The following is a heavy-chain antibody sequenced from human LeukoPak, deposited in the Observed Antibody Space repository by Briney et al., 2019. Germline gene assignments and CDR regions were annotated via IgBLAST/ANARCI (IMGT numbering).Heavy chain of an antibody. D-gene: IGHD1-26*01. J-gene: IGHJ5*02. V-gene: IGHV4-59*01. CDR2: IYYTGST. Sequence: KPSETLSLTCAVYGGSISTYYWSWIRQPPGKGLEWIGYIYYTGSTSYNPSLKSRVTMSLDASKNQFSLELNSVTPADTAVYYCARGGNYWPQWWFDPWGRGTLVSVSS. CDR1: GGSISTYY. CDR3: ARGGNYWPQWWFDP.